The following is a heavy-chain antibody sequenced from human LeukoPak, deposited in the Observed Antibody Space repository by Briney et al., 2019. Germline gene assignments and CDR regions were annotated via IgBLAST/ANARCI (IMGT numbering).Heavy chain of an antibody. V-gene: IGHV4-4*09. J-gene: IGHJ5*02. D-gene: IGHD1-26*01. CDR1: GGSISSYY. Sequence: SETLSLTCTVSGGSISSYYWSWIRQPPGKGLEWIGYIYTSGSTNYNPSLKSRVTISVDTSKNQFSLKLSSVTAADTAVYYCGRRGIVGATGGFDPWGQGTLVTVSS. CDR3: GRRGIVGATGGFDP. CDR2: IYTSGST.